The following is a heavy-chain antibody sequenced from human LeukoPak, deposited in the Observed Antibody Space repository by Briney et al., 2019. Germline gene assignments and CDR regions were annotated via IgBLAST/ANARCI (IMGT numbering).Heavy chain of an antibody. CDR1: GFTFNSYW. CDR2: IRQDGSDK. CDR3: VRHSRGSPIDD. D-gene: IGHD2-15*01. Sequence: GGSLRLSCAASGFTFNSYWMSWVRQAPEKGPEWLANIRQDGSDKQYVDSVKGRFTISRDNAKNSLYLQMNSLSAEDTAVYYCVRHSRGSPIDDWGQGTLVTVSS. V-gene: IGHV3-7*01. J-gene: IGHJ4*02.